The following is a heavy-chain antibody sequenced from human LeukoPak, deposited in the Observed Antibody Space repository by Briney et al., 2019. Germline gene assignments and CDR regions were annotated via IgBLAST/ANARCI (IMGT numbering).Heavy chain of an antibody. D-gene: IGHD3-16*01. J-gene: IGHJ6*02. CDR3: TTRACHAGGCSSSFYYYYGLHF. CDR1: GNSIRNYA. CDR2: IIPIFGTA. Sequence: SVKVSFKASGNSIRNYAVSWVRQAPGQGFEWMGGIIPIFGTADYAQKFRGRVTITADQSTSTTYMALSSLKSEDTATYYCTTRACHAGGCSSSFYYYYGLHFWGQGTTVSVSS. V-gene: IGHV1-69*13.